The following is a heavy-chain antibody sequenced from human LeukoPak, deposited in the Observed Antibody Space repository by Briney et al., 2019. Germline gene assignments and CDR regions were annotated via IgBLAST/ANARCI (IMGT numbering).Heavy chain of an antibody. CDR3: ARHAPYYYDSTGYST. D-gene: IGHD3-22*01. J-gene: IGHJ4*02. V-gene: IGHV4-39*01. Sequence: PSETLSLTCTVSGASIISGNYFWGWVRQPPGKRLEWIGSWHHSGITDYNPSLKSRVTIVADTSKNQFSLKLSSVTAADTAVYYCARHAPYYYDSTGYSTWGQGTLVTVSS. CDR1: GASIISGNYF. CDR2: WHHSGIT.